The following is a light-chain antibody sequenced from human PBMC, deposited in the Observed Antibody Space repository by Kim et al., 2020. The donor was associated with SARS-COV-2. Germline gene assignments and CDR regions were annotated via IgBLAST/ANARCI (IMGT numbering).Light chain of an antibody. CDR3: SSYTSSSTVV. CDR1: SSDVGGYNY. J-gene: IGLJ2*01. Sequence: GQSITISCTGTSSDVGGYNYVSWYQQHPGKAPKLMIYDVSNRPSGVSNRFSGSKSGNTAALTSSGLQAEDEADYYCSSYTSSSTVVFGGGTQLTVL. CDR2: DVS. V-gene: IGLV2-14*03.